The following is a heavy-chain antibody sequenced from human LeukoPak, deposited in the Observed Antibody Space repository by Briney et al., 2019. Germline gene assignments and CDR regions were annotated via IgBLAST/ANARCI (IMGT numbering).Heavy chain of an antibody. CDR1: GFTFSSYS. D-gene: IGHD5-18*01. CDR3: ARARSSYGYGDAFDI. V-gene: IGHV3-21*01. J-gene: IGHJ3*02. CDR2: ISSSSTYI. Sequence: GGSLRLSCAASGFTFSSYSMNWVRQAPGKGLEWASSISSSSTYIYYADAVKGRFTISRDNAKNSLYLQMNSLRAEDTAVYYCARARSSYGYGDAFDIWGQGTMVTVSS.